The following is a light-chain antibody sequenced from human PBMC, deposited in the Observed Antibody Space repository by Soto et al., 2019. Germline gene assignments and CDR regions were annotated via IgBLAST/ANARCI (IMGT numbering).Light chain of an antibody. CDR3: QAWGTGGV. Sequence: QLVLTQSPSASASPGASVKLTCTLSSGHSDYAIAWHQQQPEKGPRYLMKVTSDGSHTKGDGIPDRFSGPSSGADRYLTISSLRSDDEADYYCQAWGTGGVFGGGTKVTVL. V-gene: IGLV4-69*01. CDR1: SGHSDYA. CDR2: VTSDGSH. J-gene: IGLJ3*02.